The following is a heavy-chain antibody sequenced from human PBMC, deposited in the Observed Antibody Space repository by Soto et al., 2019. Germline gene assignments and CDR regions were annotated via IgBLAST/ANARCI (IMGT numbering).Heavy chain of an antibody. V-gene: IGHV3-30-3*01. CDR1: GFTFSSYA. CDR2: ISYDGSNK. J-gene: IGHJ3*02. D-gene: IGHD3-22*01. CDR3: ARDSTSDSSGYYLHAFDI. Sequence: QVQLVESGGGVVQPGRSLRLSCAASGFTFSSYAMHWVRQAPGKGLEWVAVISYDGSNKYYADSVKGRFTISRDNSKNTLYLHMNSLRAEDTAVYYCARDSTSDSSGYYLHAFDIWGQGTMVTVSS.